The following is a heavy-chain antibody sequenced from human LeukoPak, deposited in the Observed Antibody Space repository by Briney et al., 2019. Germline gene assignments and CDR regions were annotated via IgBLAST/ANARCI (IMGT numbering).Heavy chain of an antibody. Sequence: SETLSLTCTVSGGSISSSSYYWGWIRQPPGKGLEWIGSIYYSGSTYYNPSLKSRVTISVDTSKNQFSLKLSSVTAADTAVYYCARSPRGARDGYFDYWGQGTLVAVSS. D-gene: IGHD5-24*01. CDR2: IYYSGST. J-gene: IGHJ4*02. V-gene: IGHV4-39*07. CDR1: GGSISSSSYY. CDR3: ARSPRGARDGYFDY.